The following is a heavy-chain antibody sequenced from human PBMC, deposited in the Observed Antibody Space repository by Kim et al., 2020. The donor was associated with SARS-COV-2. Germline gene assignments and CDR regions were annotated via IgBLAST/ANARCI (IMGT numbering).Heavy chain of an antibody. D-gene: IGHD2-2*01. J-gene: IGHJ4*02. CDR3: ARGGPRASSSYIDS. V-gene: IGHV4-59*09. Sequence: PSLHSRVTISVDTSTNQFSLKLTSVTAADTAMYYCARGGPRASSSYIDSWGQGTLVTVSS.